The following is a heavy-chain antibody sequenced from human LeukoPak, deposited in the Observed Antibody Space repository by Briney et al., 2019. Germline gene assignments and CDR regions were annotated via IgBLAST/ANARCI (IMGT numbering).Heavy chain of an antibody. D-gene: IGHD1-26*01. J-gene: IGHJ4*02. V-gene: IGHV3-66*01. Sequence: GGSLRLSCAASGFTVSNKYMTWVRQAPGKGLEWVSVIYSGGTTYYADSVKGRFTISRDTSKNTLYLQMNSLRAEDTAVYYCARIRGSGSYFADCWGQGTLVTVSS. CDR1: GFTVSNKY. CDR2: IYSGGTT. CDR3: ARIRGSGSYFADC.